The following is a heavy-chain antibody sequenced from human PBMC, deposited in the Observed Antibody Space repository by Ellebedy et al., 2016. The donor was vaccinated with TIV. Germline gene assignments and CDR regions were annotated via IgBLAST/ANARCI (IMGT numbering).Heavy chain of an antibody. D-gene: IGHD3-10*01. V-gene: IGHV1-69*13. Sequence: AASVKVSCKSSGGTFSTSAISWVRQAPGQGLEWMGVIIPTFAPPPYAQNLQGRVTITADESTSTAYMELSSLRSEETAFYDCATGGRGDPGVRGVTTLDYWGQGTLVTVSA. CDR1: GGTFSTSA. CDR3: ATGGRGDPGVRGVTTLDY. CDR2: IIPTFAPP. J-gene: IGHJ4*02.